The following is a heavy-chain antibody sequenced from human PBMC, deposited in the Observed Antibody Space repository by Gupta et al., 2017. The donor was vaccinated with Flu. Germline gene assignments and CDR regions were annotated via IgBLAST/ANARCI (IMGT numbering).Heavy chain of an antibody. CDR1: GGSISSGGYY. CDR2: IYYSGST. D-gene: IGHD6-6*01. V-gene: IGHV4-31*03. J-gene: IGHJ6*02. Sequence: QVQLQESGPGLVKPSQTLSLTCTVSGGSISSGGYYWSWIRQHPGKGLEWIGYIYYSGSTYYNPSLKSRVTISVDTSKNQFSLKLSSVTAADTAVYYCARDRSSGDYYYGMDVWGQVTTVTVSS. CDR3: ARDRSSGDYYYGMDV.